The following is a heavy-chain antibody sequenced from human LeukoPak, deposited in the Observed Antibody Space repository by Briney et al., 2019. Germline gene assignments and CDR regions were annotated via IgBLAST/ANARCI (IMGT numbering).Heavy chain of an antibody. CDR1: GYTFTGYY. V-gene: IGHV1-2*02. D-gene: IGHD1-26*01. CDR2: INPNSGGT. CDR3: ARGGATREFDY. J-gene: IGHJ4*02. Sequence: GASVKVSCKASGYTFTGYYMHWVRQAPGQGLEWMGWINPNSGGTNYAQKFQGRVTMTRDMSTSTVYMELSSLRSEDTAVYYCARGGATREFDYWGQGTLVTVSS.